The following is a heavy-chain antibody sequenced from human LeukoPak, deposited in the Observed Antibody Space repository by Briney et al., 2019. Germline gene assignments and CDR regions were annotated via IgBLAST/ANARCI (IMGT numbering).Heavy chain of an antibody. CDR2: IEEDGSEK. Sequence: GGSLRLSCAASGFTISSYWMSWVRQAPGKGLEWVANIEEDGSEKYYVDSVKGRFTISRDNAKNSLYLQMNSLRAGDTAVYYCARGFGSSSWYDYWGQGTLVTVSS. CDR3: ARGFGSSSWYDY. D-gene: IGHD6-13*01. V-gene: IGHV3-7*01. CDR1: GFTISSYW. J-gene: IGHJ4*02.